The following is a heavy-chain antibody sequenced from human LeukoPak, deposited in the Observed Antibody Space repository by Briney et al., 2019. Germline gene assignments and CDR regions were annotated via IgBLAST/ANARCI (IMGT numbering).Heavy chain of an antibody. CDR1: GFTFTSFA. Sequence: GGSLRLSCAASGFTFTSFAMSWVRQAPGKGLEWVSAISTTGGTTYYADSVKGRFTISRDNSRNTLYLQMNSLRAEDTAVYYCARDAFDIWGQGTMVTVSS. CDR3: ARDAFDI. V-gene: IGHV3-23*01. J-gene: IGHJ3*02. CDR2: ISTTGGTT.